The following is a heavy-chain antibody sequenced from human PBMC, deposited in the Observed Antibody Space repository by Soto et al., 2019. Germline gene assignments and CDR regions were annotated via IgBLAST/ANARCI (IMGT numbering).Heavy chain of an antibody. J-gene: IGHJ4*02. CDR1: GGTFSSYS. CDR3: ASSSRVLLDY. D-gene: IGHD3-10*01. Sequence: QVQLVQSGAEVKKPGSSVKVSCKASGGTFSSYSISWVRQAPGQGLEWMGRIIPILGIANYAQKFQGRVTITADESTSTAYMGLGSLGSDDTAVYYPASSSRVLLDYWGQGTLVTVSS. CDR2: IIPILGIA. V-gene: IGHV1-69*02.